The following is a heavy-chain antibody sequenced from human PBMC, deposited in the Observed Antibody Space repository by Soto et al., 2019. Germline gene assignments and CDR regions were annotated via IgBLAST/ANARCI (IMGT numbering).Heavy chain of an antibody. CDR3: AKDDDLNWFDP. J-gene: IGHJ5*02. D-gene: IGHD3-3*01. CDR1: GFTFSNYG. CDR2: ISGSGGST. Sequence: VQLVESGGGVVQPGRSLRLSCAASGFTFSNYGMHWVRQAPGKGLEWVSAISGSGGSTYYADSVKGRFTISRDNSKNTLYLQMNSLRAEDTAVYYCAKDDDLNWFDPWGQGTLVTVSS. V-gene: IGHV3-23*04.